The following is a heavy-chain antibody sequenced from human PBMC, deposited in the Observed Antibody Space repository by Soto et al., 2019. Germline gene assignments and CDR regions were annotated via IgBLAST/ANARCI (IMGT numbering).Heavy chain of an antibody. V-gene: IGHV4-34*01. CDR3: ARNGGPMATIGRDFDY. J-gene: IGHJ4*02. D-gene: IGHD5-12*01. CDR2: INHSGST. Sequence: SETLSLTCAVYGGSFSGYYWSWIRQPPGKGLEWIGEINHSGSTNYNPSLKSRVTISVDTSKNQFSLKLSSVTAADTAVYYCARNGGPMATIGRDFDYWGQGTLVTVSS. CDR1: GGSFSGYY.